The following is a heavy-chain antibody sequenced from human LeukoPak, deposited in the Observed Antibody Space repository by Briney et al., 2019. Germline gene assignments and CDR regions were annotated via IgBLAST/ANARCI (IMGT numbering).Heavy chain of an antibody. V-gene: IGHV1-18*01. CDR1: GYTFTSYG. J-gene: IGHJ4*02. D-gene: IGHD2-15*01. CDR2: ISAYIGNT. Sequence: ASVKVSCKASGYTFTSYGISWVRQAPGPGLEWIGWISAYIGNTNYAQKLQARVTMTTDTSTSTAYPELRSLRSDDTAVYYCARDGPQYCSGGTCYSGYWGQGTLVTVSS. CDR3: ARDGPQYCSGGTCYSGY.